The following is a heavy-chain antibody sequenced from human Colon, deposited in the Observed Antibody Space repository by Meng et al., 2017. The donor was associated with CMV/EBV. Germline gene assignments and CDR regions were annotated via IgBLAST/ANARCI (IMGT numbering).Heavy chain of an antibody. CDR3: ARENGCDNGGDFDY. CDR1: GASVSSDIAA. Sequence: SEPLSLTCALSGASVSSDIAAWNWIMQSPSRGLEWLGRTYYRSRWSNDYAASVRSRLTISPDTSKNQFSLHLNSVTPEDTAVYYCARENGCDNGGDFDYWGQGTLVTVSS. J-gene: IGHJ4*02. CDR2: TYYRSRWSN. V-gene: IGHV6-1*01. D-gene: IGHD2-21*02.